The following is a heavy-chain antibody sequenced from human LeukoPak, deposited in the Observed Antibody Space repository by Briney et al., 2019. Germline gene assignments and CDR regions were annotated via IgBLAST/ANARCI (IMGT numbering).Heavy chain of an antibody. J-gene: IGHJ4*02. Sequence: SETLSLTCTVSGGSISSSSYYWGWVRQPPGKGLEWIANIYYSGSTYYSPSLRSRVTISVDTSKNQFSLKLSSVTAADTAVYYCTASATPSSISSFDYWGQGTLVTVSS. CDR1: GGSISSSSYY. CDR3: TASATPSSISSFDY. V-gene: IGHV4-39*01. D-gene: IGHD6-13*01. CDR2: IYYSGST.